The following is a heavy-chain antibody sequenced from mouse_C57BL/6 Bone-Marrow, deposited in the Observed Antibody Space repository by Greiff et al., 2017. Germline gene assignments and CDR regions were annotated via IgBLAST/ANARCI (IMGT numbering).Heavy chain of an antibody. V-gene: IGHV1-15*01. CDR2: LDPEPGGT. CDR3: TRGSTSVIGDYAMDY. Sequence: QVQLQQSGAELVRPGASVTLSCKASGYTFTDYEMHWVKQTPVHGLEWIGSLDPEPGGTAYTQKFKGKAILTADTSSSTAYMALRSLTSEDSAVYDCTRGSTSVIGDYAMDYWGQGTSVTVSS. D-gene: IGHD2-1*01. J-gene: IGHJ4*01. CDR1: GYTFTDYE.